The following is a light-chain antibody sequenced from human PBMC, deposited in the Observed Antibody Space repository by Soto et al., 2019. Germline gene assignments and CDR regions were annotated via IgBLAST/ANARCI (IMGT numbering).Light chain of an antibody. V-gene: IGLV2-14*01. CDR2: EVS. J-gene: IGLJ1*01. CDR1: SSDVGGYNY. CDR3: SSYTSSSLYV. Sequence: QSALTQPASVSGSPGQSITISCTGTSSDVGGYNYVSWYQQHPGKAPKLMIYEVSNRPSGVSNSFSGSKSGNTASLTISGLQAEDEADYYCSSYTSSSLYVFGPGTKLTVL.